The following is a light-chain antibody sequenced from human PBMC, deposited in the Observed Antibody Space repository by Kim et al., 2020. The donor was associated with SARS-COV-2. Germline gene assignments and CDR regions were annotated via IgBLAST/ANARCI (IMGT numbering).Light chain of an antibody. CDR2: AAS. CDR3: QQSYSTPRAT. V-gene: IGKV1-39*01. J-gene: IGKJ1*01. CDR1: QSISSY. Sequence: DIQMTQSPSSLSASVGDRVTITCRASQSISSYLNWYQQKPGKAPKLLICAASSLQSGVPSRFSGSGSGTDFTLTISSLQPEDFATYYCQQSYSTPRATFGQGTKVDIK.